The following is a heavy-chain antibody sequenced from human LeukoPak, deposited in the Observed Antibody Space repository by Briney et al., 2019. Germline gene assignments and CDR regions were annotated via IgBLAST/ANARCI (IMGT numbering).Heavy chain of an antibody. V-gene: IGHV1-2*02. J-gene: IGHJ3*02. Sequence: ASVKVSCKTSGYTFTGYYMHWVRQAPGHGLEWMGWISPNSGGANYAQKYQGRVTMTRDTSISTAYMELSRLRSDDTAVYYCARERGYCSSSSCYTSDAFGIWGQGTVVSVS. CDR3: ARERGYCSSSSCYTSDAFGI. CDR1: GYTFTGYY. D-gene: IGHD2-2*02. CDR2: ISPNSGGA.